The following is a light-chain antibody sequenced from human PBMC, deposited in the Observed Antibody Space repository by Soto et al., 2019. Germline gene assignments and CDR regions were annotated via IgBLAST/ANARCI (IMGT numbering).Light chain of an antibody. CDR1: QTITSN. J-gene: IGKJ4*01. CDR2: GAS. Sequence: EIVLTPSPATLSVSPGNTVTLSCRANQTITSNLAWYQQKPGQAPRLLIYGASSRATGIPDRFSGSGSGTDFTLTITSLQLEDFATYYCQQSYSTPPLTFGGGTKVDIK. CDR3: QQSYSTPPLT. V-gene: IGKV3D-15*01.